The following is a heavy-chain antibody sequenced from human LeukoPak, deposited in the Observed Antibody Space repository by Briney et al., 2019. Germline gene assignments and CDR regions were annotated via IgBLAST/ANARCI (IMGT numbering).Heavy chain of an antibody. Sequence: SETLSLTCTVSGGSISSYYWSWIRQPPGKGLEWIGYIYYSGSTNYNPSLRSRVTISVDTSKNQFSLKLSSVTAADTAVYYCASFPYYYGSGSQDYWGQGTLVTVSS. CDR2: IYYSGST. D-gene: IGHD3-10*01. CDR3: ASFPYYYGSGSQDY. V-gene: IGHV4-59*08. CDR1: GGSISSYY. J-gene: IGHJ4*02.